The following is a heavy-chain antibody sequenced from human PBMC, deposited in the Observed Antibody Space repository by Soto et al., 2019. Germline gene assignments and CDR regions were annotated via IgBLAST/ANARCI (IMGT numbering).Heavy chain of an antibody. V-gene: IGHV1-18*01. J-gene: IGHJ6*02. CDR1: GYRFASYG. CDR2: INAYNGNT. Sequence: ASVKVSCKASGYRFASYGIGWVRQAPGQGLEWMGWINAYNGNTNYAQNLQGRVTLTTDTSTSTAYMELRSLRSNDTAVYYCAMVDVYVTPSPQDVWGQGTTVTVSS. CDR3: AMVDVYVTPSPQDV. D-gene: IGHD3-16*01.